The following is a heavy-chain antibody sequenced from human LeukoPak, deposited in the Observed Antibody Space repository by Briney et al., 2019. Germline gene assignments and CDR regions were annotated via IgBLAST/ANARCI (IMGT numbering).Heavy chain of an antibody. CDR1: GYTFTGNY. CDR3: ARDRRARGSPPESY. Sequence: WASVKVSCKASGYTFTGNYMHWVRQAPGQGLEWMGWINPNSGGTNYAQKFQGRVTMTRDTSISTAYMELSRLRSDDTAVYYCARDRRARGSPPESYWGQGTLVTVSS. J-gene: IGHJ4*02. V-gene: IGHV1-2*02. CDR2: INPNSGGT. D-gene: IGHD3-16*01.